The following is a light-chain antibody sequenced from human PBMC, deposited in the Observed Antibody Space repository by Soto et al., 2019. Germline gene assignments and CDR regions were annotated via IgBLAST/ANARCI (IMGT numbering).Light chain of an antibody. CDR3: CSYASTSIYV. J-gene: IGLJ1*01. V-gene: IGLV2-23*01. CDR2: EGT. Sequence: QSALTQPASVSGSPGQSITISCTGSSRDVGSYNLVSWYQQHPGKAPKFMIYEGTKRPSGVSDRFSGSKSGNTASLTISGLQAEDEADYYCCSYASTSIYVFGTGTKLTVL. CDR1: SRDVGSYNL.